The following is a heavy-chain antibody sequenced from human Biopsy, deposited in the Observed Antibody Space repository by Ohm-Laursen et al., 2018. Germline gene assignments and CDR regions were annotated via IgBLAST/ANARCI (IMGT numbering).Heavy chain of an antibody. D-gene: IGHD3-10*01. V-gene: IGHV3-23*01. Sequence: SLRLSCTASGFTFSAFSMNWVRQAPGRGLEWVSIIGVDGRTIYYADSVKGRFTISRDNSKNTLYLQMNSLRADDTAVYYCAREKGGDPYYFDYWGQGTLVTISS. J-gene: IGHJ4*02. CDR2: IGVDGRTI. CDR1: GFTFSAFS. CDR3: AREKGGDPYYFDY.